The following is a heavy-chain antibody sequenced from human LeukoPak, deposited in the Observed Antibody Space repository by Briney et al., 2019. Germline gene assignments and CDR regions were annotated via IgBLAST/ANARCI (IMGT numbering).Heavy chain of an antibody. CDR1: GGSISSSSYY. CDR3: ARPENGGYDC. D-gene: IGHD5-12*01. Sequence: SETLSLTCTVSGGSISSSSYYWGWIRQPPGKGLEWIESIYYSGSTYYNPSLKSRVTISVDTSKNQFSLKLSSVTAADTAVYYCARPENGGYDCWGQGTLVTVSS. J-gene: IGHJ4*02. V-gene: IGHV4-39*01. CDR2: IYYSGST.